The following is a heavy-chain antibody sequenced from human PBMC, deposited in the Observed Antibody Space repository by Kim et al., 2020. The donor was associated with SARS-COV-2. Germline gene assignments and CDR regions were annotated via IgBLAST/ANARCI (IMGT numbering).Heavy chain of an antibody. CDR2: IIPIFGTA. J-gene: IGHJ4*02. D-gene: IGHD4-17*01. V-gene: IGHV1-69*13. CDR3: AREEYGDYVPPGGSY. Sequence: SVKVSCKASGGTFSSYAISWVRQAPGQGLEWMGGIIPIFGTANYAQKFQGRVTITADESTSTAYMELSSLRSEDTAVYYCAREEYGDYVPPGGSYWGQGTLVTVSS. CDR1: GGTFSSYA.